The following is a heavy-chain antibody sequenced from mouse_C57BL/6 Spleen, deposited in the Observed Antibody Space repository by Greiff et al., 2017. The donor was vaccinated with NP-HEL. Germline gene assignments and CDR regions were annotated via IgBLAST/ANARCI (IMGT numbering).Heavy chain of an antibody. CDR2: IYPGSGNT. CDR3: ARRGDGYLFDY. CDR1: GYTFTDYY. V-gene: IGHV1-76*01. J-gene: IGHJ2*01. Sequence: VQLQQSGAELVRPGASVKLSCKASGYTFTDYYINWVKQRPGQGLEWIARIYPGSGNTYYNEKFKGKATLTAEKSSSTAYMQLSSLTSEDSAVYFCARRGDGYLFDYWGQGTTLTVSS. D-gene: IGHD2-3*01.